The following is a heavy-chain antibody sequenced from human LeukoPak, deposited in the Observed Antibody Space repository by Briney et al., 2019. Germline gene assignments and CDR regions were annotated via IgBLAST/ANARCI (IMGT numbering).Heavy chain of an antibody. CDR3: ATCRWFTPYYFDY. V-gene: IGHV3-64*01. CDR1: GFTFSTYA. D-gene: IGHD4-23*01. Sequence: PGGSLRLSCAASGFTFSTYAMHWVRQAPGKGLEYVSGISSNGKSTSYANSVKGRFTISRDNSKNTLYLQMGSLRADDMAVYYCATCRWFTPYYFDYWGQGTLVTVSS. CDR2: ISSNGKST. J-gene: IGHJ4*02.